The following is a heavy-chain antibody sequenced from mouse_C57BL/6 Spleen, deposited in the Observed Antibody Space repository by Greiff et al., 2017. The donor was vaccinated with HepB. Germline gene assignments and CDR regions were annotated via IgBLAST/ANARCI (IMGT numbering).Heavy chain of an antibody. J-gene: IGHJ2*01. Sequence: EVKLQESGPELVKPGASVKISCKASGYSFTDYNMNWVKQSNGKSLEWIGVINPNYGTTSYNQKFKGKATLTVDQSSSTAYMQLNSLTSEDSAVYYCALLITTVVPFDYWGQGTTLTVSS. CDR3: ALLITTVVPFDY. CDR2: INPNYGTT. CDR1: GYSFTDYN. D-gene: IGHD1-1*01. V-gene: IGHV1-39*01.